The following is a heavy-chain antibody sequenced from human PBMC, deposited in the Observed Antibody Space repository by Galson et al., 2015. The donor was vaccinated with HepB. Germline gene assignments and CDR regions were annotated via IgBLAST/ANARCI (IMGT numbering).Heavy chain of an antibody. CDR3: TRLHPKIVVVTRDYYYGMDI. CDR1: GFTFSNAW. Sequence: SLRLSCAASGFTFSNAWMSWVRQAPGKGPEWVGHIKSKSDGGTTDYAAPVKGRFTISRDDSKNTLNLQMNSLKTEDTAVYFCTRLHPKIVVVTRDYYYGMDIWGQGTTVTVSS. V-gene: IGHV3-15*01. CDR2: IKSKSDGGTT. J-gene: IGHJ6*02. D-gene: IGHD3-22*01.